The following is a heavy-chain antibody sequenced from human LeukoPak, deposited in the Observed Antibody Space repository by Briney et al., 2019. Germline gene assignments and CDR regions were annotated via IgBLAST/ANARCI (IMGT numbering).Heavy chain of an antibody. Sequence: PGGSLRLSCAASGFTFSSYSMNWVRQAPGKGLEWVSSISSSSSYIYYADSVKGRFTISRDNAKNSLYLQMNSLRAEDTAVCYCAKDRGLGSSTPPLYFQHWGQGTLVTVSS. V-gene: IGHV3-21*04. J-gene: IGHJ1*01. CDR2: ISSSSSYI. CDR1: GFTFSSYS. D-gene: IGHD2-2*01. CDR3: AKDRGLGSSTPPLYFQH.